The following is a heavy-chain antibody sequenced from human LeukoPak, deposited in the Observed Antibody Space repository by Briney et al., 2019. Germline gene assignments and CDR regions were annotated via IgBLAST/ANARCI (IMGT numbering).Heavy chain of an antibody. D-gene: IGHD1-26*01. CDR2: INPDGSIR. Sequence: GGSLRLSCAASGLTFSTYWMHWVRQAPGKGLAWVARINPDGSIRTYADSVQGRVTISRDTAKDTLFLQMNSLRAEDTAVYYCAREARVGGALQYWGQGTPVTVPS. CDR1: GLTFSTYW. CDR3: AREARVGGALQY. J-gene: IGHJ4*02. V-gene: IGHV3-74*03.